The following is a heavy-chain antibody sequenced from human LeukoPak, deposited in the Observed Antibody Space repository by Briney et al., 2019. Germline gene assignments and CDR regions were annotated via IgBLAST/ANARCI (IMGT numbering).Heavy chain of an antibody. V-gene: IGHV3-7*01. CDR3: VKGGAARGRFEN. Sequence: GGSLRLSCVASGFRFNVQTMSWIRQAPGKGLDWVASMKEDGSEIRYVDSVKGRFTISRDNSKNSLYLQMNSLRADDTGVYRCVKGGAARGRFENWGQGTLVTVSS. J-gene: IGHJ4*02. CDR2: MKEDGSEI. CDR1: GFRFNVQT. D-gene: IGHD6-25*01.